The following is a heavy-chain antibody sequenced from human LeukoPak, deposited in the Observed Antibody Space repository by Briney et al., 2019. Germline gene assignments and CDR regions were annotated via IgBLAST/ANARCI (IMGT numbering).Heavy chain of an antibody. Sequence: GSRRLSCAASGFTFSSYAMSWVRQAPGKGLEWIGNIYHNGVTYYNPSLKSRVTISVDTSKNQFSLKLSSVTAADTAVYYCARVYRYSSLDYWGQGTLVTVSS. CDR2: IYHNGVT. V-gene: IGHV4-38-2*01. D-gene: IGHD6-13*01. CDR3: ARVYRYSSLDY. CDR1: GFTFSSYA. J-gene: IGHJ4*02.